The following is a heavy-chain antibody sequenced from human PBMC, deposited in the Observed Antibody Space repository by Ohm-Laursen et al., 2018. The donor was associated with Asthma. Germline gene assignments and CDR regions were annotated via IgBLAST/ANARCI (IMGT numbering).Heavy chain of an antibody. Sequence: SLRLSCAASGFTFSSYGMHWVRQAPGKGLEWVSGISWNSGSIGYADSVKGRFTISRDNAKNSLYLQMNSLRAEDTALYYCARGDDYGDKGVDYWGQGTLVTVSS. CDR2: ISWNSGSI. J-gene: IGHJ4*02. V-gene: IGHV3-9*01. D-gene: IGHD4-17*01. CDR3: ARGDDYGDKGVDY. CDR1: GFTFSSYG.